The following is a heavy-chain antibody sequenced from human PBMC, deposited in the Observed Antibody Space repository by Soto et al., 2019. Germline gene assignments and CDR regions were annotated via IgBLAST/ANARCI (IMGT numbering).Heavy chain of an antibody. D-gene: IGHD6-13*01. CDR2: INSDGSST. Sequence: PGGSLRLSCAASGFIFSSYWMHWVRQAPGKGLVWVSRINSDGSSTSYADSVKGRFTISRDNAKNTLYLQMNSLRAEDTAVYYCASNRQQQLDPKRRGTKKFDYWGQGTLVTVSS. J-gene: IGHJ4*02. V-gene: IGHV3-74*01. CDR3: ASNRQQQLDPKRRGTKKFDY. CDR1: GFIFSSYW.